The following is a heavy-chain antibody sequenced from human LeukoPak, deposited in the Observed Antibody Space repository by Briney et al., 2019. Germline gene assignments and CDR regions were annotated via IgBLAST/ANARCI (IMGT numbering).Heavy chain of an antibody. CDR1: GYTLTELS. Sequence: ASVKVSCKVSGYTLTELSMHWVRQAPGKGLEWMGGFDPEDGETIYAQKFQGRVTMTEDTSTDTAYMELSSLRSMDTAVYYCARGPGGATTPRKMAFDYWGQGTLVTVSS. CDR2: FDPEDGET. D-gene: IGHD1-26*01. CDR3: ARGPGGATTPRKMAFDY. J-gene: IGHJ4*02. V-gene: IGHV1-24*01.